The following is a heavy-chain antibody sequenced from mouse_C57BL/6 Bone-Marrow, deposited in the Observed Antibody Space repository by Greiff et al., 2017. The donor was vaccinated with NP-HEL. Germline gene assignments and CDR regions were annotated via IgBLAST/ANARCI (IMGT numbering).Heavy chain of an antibody. Sequence: QVQLQQPGAELVKPGASVKLSCKASGYTFTSYWMQWVKQRPGQGLEWIGEIDPSDSYTNYNQKFKGKATLTVDTSSSTAYMQLSSLTSEDSAVYYCARWGYYGSSYDWYFDVWGTETTVTVSS. V-gene: IGHV1-50*01. CDR3: ARWGYYGSSYDWYFDV. J-gene: IGHJ1*03. D-gene: IGHD1-1*01. CDR2: IDPSDSYT. CDR1: GYTFTSYW.